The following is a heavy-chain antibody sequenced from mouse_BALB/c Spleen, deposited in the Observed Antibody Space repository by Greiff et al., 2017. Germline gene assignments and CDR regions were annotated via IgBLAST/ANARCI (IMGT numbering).Heavy chain of an antibody. Sequence: EVQLQQSGAELVKPGASVKLSCTASGFNIKDTYMHWVKQRPEQGLEWIGRIDPANGNTKYDPKFQGKSTITADTSSNTVYLQLSSLTSEDTAVYYCARKGTARATYAMDDWGQGTSVTVSS. V-gene: IGHV14-3*02. CDR1: GFNIKDTY. CDR3: ARKGTARATYAMDD. D-gene: IGHD3-2*01. CDR2: IDPANGNT. J-gene: IGHJ4*01.